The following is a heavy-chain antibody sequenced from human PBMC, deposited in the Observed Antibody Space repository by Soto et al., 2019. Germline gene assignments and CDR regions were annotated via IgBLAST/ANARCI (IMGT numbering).Heavy chain of an antibody. CDR2: IYHSGST. CDR3: ASYGSGSYSGFDP. J-gene: IGHJ5*02. Sequence: SETLSLTCAVSGGSISSGGYSWSWIRQPPGKGLEWIGYIYHSGSTYYNPSLKSRVTISVDRSKNQFSLKLSSVTAADTAVYYCASYGSGSYSGFDPWGQGTLVTVSS. V-gene: IGHV4-30-2*01. CDR1: GGSISSGGYS. D-gene: IGHD3-10*01.